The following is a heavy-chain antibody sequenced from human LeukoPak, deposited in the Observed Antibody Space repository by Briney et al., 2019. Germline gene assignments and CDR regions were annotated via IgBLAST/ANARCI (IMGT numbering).Heavy chain of an antibody. V-gene: IGHV3-66*02. D-gene: IGHD6-13*01. CDR3: ARYDSSSWYLGKTQD. CDR2: IYSGGNT. CDR1: GFTVSSNY. J-gene: IGHJ4*02. Sequence: GSLRLSCAASGFTVSSNYMSWVRQAPGKGLGWVSVIYSGGNTYYADSVKGRFTISRDNSKNTLYLQMNSLRAEDTAVYYCARYDSSSWYLGKTQDWGQGTLVTVSS.